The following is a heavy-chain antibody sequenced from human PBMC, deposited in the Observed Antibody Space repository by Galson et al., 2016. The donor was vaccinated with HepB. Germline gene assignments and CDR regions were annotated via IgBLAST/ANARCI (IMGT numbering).Heavy chain of an antibody. CDR1: GYTFSGDSGYY. CDR3: ARGLRVATYYYYVMDV. D-gene: IGHD5-12*01. V-gene: IGHV1-2*02. CDR2: ISPNNGGT. Sequence: SVKVSCKASGYTFSGDSGYYMHWVRQAPGQGPEWMGWISPNNGGTKVAQRFQGRVTLTRDTSISTGYMELSRLRSDDTAVYYCARGLRVATYYYYVMDVWGKGTTVTVSS. J-gene: IGHJ6*04.